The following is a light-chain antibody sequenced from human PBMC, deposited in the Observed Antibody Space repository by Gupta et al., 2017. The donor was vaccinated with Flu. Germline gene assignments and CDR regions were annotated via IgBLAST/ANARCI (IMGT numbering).Light chain of an antibody. J-gene: IGKJ1*01. Sequence: SASVGDRVTMTCRASQNIGHFLNWYQQRPGEAPRLLIHGASTLQSGVPSRFSGSGSGTDFTLTITSLQGEDSAVYFCHHSHTFGQGTRVDMK. CDR1: QNIGHF. V-gene: IGKV1-39*01. CDR3: HHSHT. CDR2: GAS.